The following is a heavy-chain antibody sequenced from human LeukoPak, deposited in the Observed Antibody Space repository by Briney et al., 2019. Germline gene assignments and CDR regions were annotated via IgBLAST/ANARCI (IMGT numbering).Heavy chain of an antibody. J-gene: IGHJ4*02. CDR1: GFTFSSYS. Sequence: GGSLRLSCAASGFTFSSYSMNWVRQAPGKGLEWVSSISTSSSYKYYADSVKGRFTISRDNSKNTLYLQMNSLRAEDTAVYYCARDEYGSGNYYDLGLAFDYWGQGSLVTVSS. CDR3: ARDEYGSGNYYDLGLAFDY. V-gene: IGHV3-21*01. D-gene: IGHD3-10*01. CDR2: ISTSSSYK.